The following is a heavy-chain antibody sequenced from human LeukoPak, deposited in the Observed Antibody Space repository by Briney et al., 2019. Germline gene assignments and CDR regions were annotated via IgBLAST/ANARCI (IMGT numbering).Heavy chain of an antibody. CDR3: ARLYDSSGYYHDAFDI. J-gene: IGHJ3*02. V-gene: IGHV1-24*01. CDR2: FDPEDGET. D-gene: IGHD3-22*01. Sequence: GASVKVSCKVSGYTLTELSMHWVRQAPGKGLEWMGGFDPEDGETIYAQKFQGRVTMTEDTSTDTAYMELSSLRSEDTAVYYCARLYDSSGYYHDAFDIWGQGTMVTVSS. CDR1: GYTLTELS.